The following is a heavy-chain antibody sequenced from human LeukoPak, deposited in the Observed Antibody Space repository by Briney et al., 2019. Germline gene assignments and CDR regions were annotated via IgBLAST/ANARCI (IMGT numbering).Heavy chain of an antibody. J-gene: IGHJ5*02. CDR1: GGSFSGYY. V-gene: IGHV4-34*01. CDR2: IYYSGST. D-gene: IGHD5-24*01. Sequence: PSETLSLTCAVYGGSFSGYYWSWIRQPPGKGLDWIGSIYYSGSTYYNPSLKSRVTISVDTSKNQFSLKLTSVTAADTAVYYCARNVSEKTTMSRTEATNWFDPWGQGTLVTVSS. CDR3: ARNVSEKTTMSRTEATNWFDP.